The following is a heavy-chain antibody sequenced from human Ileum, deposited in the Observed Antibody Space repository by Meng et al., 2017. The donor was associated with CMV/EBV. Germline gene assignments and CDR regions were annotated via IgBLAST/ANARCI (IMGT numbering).Heavy chain of an antibody. J-gene: IGHJ6*03. Sequence: QAQLQQCGAGLLQPSEPLSLTCAVYGESFSGDYWSWIRQPPGKGLEWVGEINQSGGTNYNPSLKSRVTISADTSKNQFSLKLTSLTAADTAVYYCAILTTVTTHSFYHYYMDVWGEGTLVTVSS. CDR3: AILTTVTTHSFYHYYMDV. D-gene: IGHD4-11*01. V-gene: IGHV4-34*01. CDR1: GESFSGDY. CDR2: INQSGGT.